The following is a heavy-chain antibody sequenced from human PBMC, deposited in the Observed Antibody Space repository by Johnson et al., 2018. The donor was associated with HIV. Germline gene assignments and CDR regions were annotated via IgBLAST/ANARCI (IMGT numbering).Heavy chain of an antibody. CDR1: GFSFSDYA. CDR2: ISGGGGST. V-gene: IGHV3-23*04. J-gene: IGHJ3*02. Sequence: VQLVESGGGWVQPGGSLRLSCAASGFSFSDYAMSWVRQAPGKGLEWVSGISGGGGSTYYADSVKGRFTISRDNSKNTLYVQMNSLRAEDTAVYYCAKRLGYDSRGDQFDIWGQGTMVSVSS. CDR3: AKRLGYDSRGDQFDI. D-gene: IGHD3-22*01.